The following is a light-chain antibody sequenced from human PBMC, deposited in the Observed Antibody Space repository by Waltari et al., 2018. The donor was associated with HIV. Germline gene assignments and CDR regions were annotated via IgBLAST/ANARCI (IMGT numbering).Light chain of an antibody. J-gene: IGLJ2*01. CDR2: NVS. CDR1: RGDGGGYNF. CDR3: SSYTSSGPRYVL. V-gene: IGLV2-14*03. Sequence: SALTQPASVSGSPGQSITIPCSGTRGDGGGYNFVSWYQKHPGKAPKLIIYNVSSPPSGVSISFSGSRSANTASLTISGLQVEDEADYFCSSYTSSGPRYVLFGGGTRLTVL.